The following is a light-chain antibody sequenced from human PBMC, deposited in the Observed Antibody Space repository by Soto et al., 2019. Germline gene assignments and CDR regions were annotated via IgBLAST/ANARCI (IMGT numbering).Light chain of an antibody. Sequence: HSVLNQPASVSGAPGQSITISCTGNSSDVVGYNYVSWYQHHPGKAPKLIIYDVTNRPSGVSNPFSGSKSGNTASLTISGLQPEDEADYYCSSYTTSNTRQIVLGTGTKVTVL. CDR1: SSDVVGYNY. CDR2: DVT. CDR3: SSYTTSNTRQIV. J-gene: IGLJ1*01. V-gene: IGLV2-14*03.